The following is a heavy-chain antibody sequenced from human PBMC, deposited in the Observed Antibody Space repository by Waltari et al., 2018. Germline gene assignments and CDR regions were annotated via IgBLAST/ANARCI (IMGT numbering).Heavy chain of an antibody. D-gene: IGHD2-15*01. CDR3: ARVLHCSGGSCYRGYFQH. CDR1: GYTFTSYA. J-gene: IGHJ1*01. V-gene: IGHV1-3*01. CDR2: LNAGNGNT. Sequence: QVQLVQSGAGVKKPGASVKVSCKASGYTFTSYAMHWVRQAPGQRLEWMGWLNAGNGNTKTAQKFQGTGTINRDTSASTAYMELSSLRSEDTAVYYCARVLHCSGGSCYRGYFQHWGQGTLVTVSS.